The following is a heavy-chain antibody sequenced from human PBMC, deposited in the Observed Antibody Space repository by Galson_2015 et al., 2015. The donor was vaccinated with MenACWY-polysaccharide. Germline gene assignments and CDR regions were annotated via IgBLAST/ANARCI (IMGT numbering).Heavy chain of an antibody. Sequence: SLRLSCAASGFTFSTYPMSWARQAPGKGLEWVSRISDSGGRTFYADSVKGRFTISRDNSKNMLYLQMNSLRVDDAAVYYCASEDAYYNGMDVWGQGTTVTVSS. J-gene: IGHJ6*02. V-gene: IGHV3-23*01. CDR3: ASEDAYYNGMDV. CDR2: ISDSGGRT. CDR1: GFTFSTYP.